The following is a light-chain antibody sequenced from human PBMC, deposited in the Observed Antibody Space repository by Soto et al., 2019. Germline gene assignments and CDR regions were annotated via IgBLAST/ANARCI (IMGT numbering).Light chain of an antibody. CDR3: QHYNDWRWT. Sequence: ETVMTQSPATLSVSPGEGVTLSCRASQDISNKLAWYQQKPGQAPRLLLYSASTRATGVPARFSGSGSGTEFTLSISSLQSEDFAVDHCQHYNDWRWTFGQGTKVEIK. CDR2: SAS. CDR1: QDISNK. V-gene: IGKV3-15*01. J-gene: IGKJ1*01.